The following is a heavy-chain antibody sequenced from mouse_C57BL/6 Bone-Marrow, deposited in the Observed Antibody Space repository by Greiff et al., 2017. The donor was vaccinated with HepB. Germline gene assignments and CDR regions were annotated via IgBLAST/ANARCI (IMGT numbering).Heavy chain of an antibody. D-gene: IGHD2-1*01. Sequence: VQLKQSGPGLVKPSQSLSLTCSVTGYSITSGYYWNWIRQFPGNKLEWMGYISYDGSNNYNPSLKNRISITRDTSKNQFFLKLNSVTTEDTATYYCARKGYGNYDWYFDVWGTGTTVTVSS. V-gene: IGHV3-6*01. CDR1: GYSITSGYY. CDR3: ARKGYGNYDWYFDV. CDR2: ISYDGSN. J-gene: IGHJ1*03.